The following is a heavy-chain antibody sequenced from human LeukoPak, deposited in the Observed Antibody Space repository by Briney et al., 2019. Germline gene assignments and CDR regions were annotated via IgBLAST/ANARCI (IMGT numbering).Heavy chain of an antibody. Sequence: GGFLRLSCAASGFTFSSYSMNWVRQAPGKGLEWVSFISIGSDNIAYADSVRGRFTMSRDNSKKTVYLQMNGLRPEDTAVYYCARDERQYSGYDTLDHWGQGTLVTVSS. CDR3: ARDERQYSGYDTLDH. J-gene: IGHJ4*02. V-gene: IGHV3-48*01. CDR1: GFTFSSYS. D-gene: IGHD5-12*01. CDR2: ISIGSDNI.